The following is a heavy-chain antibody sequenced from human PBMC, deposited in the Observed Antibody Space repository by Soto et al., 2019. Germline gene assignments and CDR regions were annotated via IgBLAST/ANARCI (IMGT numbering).Heavy chain of an antibody. V-gene: IGHV3-33*01. CDR3: ATSPYGGKRYYYGMDV. J-gene: IGHJ6*02. CDR2: IWYDGSNK. D-gene: IGHD2-15*01. Sequence: PGGSLRLSCAASGFTFSSYGMHWVRQAPGKGLEWVAVIWYDGSNKYYADSVKGRFTISRDNSKNTLYLQMNSLRAEDTAVYYCATSPYGGKRYYYGMDVWGQGTTVTVSS. CDR1: GFTFSSYG.